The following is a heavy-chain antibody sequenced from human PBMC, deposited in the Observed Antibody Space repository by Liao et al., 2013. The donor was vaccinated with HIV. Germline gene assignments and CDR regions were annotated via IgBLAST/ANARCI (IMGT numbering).Heavy chain of an antibody. CDR1: GGSIDSYY. Sequence: QVQLKESGPGLVKPSETLSLTCTVSGGSIDSYYWSWIRQTAGKGLEWIGRIYASGKTDYNPSLKSRLTMSVDTSKNQFFLILNSMTAADTAVYYCAGFLHSYDSSGYYGTLTYRDYWGQGTLVTVSS. J-gene: IGHJ4*02. CDR2: IYASGKT. CDR3: AGFLHSYDSSGYYGTLTYRDY. D-gene: IGHD3-22*01. V-gene: IGHV4-4*07.